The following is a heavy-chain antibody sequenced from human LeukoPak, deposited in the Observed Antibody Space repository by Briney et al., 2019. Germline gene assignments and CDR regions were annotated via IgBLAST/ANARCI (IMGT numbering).Heavy chain of an antibody. V-gene: IGHV3-30*18. Sequence: PGGSLRLSCAASGFTPSSCGMHWVRQAPGKGLEWVAVITYDGITTYFDDSVKGRFTISRDTSKHMLYLQMNSLSPEDTAVYYCVKEQSSGNYRSADFWGQGTLVTVSS. CDR2: ITYDGITT. J-gene: IGHJ4*02. CDR3: VKEQSSGNYRSADF. D-gene: IGHD3-10*01. CDR1: GFTPSSCG.